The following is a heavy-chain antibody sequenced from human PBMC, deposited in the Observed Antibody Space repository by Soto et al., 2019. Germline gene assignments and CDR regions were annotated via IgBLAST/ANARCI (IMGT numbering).Heavy chain of an antibody. CDR1: GYSFTSYW. J-gene: IGHJ6*02. D-gene: IGHD6-13*01. Sequence: PGESLKISCKGSGYSFTSYWIGRARQMPGKGLEWMGIIYPGDSDTRYSPSFQGQVTISADKSISTAYLQWSSLKASDTAMYYCARTAAAGKYYYGMDVWGQGTTVPVSS. V-gene: IGHV5-51*01. CDR3: ARTAAAGKYYYGMDV. CDR2: IYPGDSDT.